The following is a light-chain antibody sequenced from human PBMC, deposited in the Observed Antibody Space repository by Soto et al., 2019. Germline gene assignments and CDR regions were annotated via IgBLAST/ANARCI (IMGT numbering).Light chain of an antibody. CDR2: EVT. CDR3: SSYTTSSTRF. CDR1: SSDVGIYNY. V-gene: IGLV2-14*01. J-gene: IGLJ1*01. Sequence: QSVLTQPASVSGSPGQSIAISCTGSSSDVGIYNYVSWYQQHPGKVPKLIIYEVTNRPSGVSNRFSGSKSGNPASLTISGLQAEDEADYYCSSYTTSSTRFFGTGTKVTV.